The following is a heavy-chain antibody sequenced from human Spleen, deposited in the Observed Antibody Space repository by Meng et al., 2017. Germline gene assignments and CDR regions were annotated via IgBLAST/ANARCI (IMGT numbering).Heavy chain of an antibody. CDR1: GFTVSSNY. CDR3: ARSYSGSGIDY. J-gene: IGHJ4*02. V-gene: IGHV3-66*01. CDR2: IYSGGST. D-gene: IGHD1-26*01. Sequence: DVQLVESVGGLVQLGWSLRLSCAASGFTVSSNYMSWVRQAPGKGLEGVSIIYSGGSTYYADSVKGRVTISRDNSKNTLYLQMNSVRAEDTAVYYCARSYSGSGIDYWGQGTLVTVSS.